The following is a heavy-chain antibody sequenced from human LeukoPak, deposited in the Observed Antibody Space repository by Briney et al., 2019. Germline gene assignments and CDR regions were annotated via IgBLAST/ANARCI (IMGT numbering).Heavy chain of an antibody. Sequence: PSETLSLTCTVSGVSISSSNSYWGWIRQPPGKGLEWIGEIYHSGSTNYNPSLKSRVTISVDKSKNQFSLKLSSVTAADTAVYYCARTTSGYDYLGAYYYYYYMDVWGKGTTVTVSS. CDR3: ARTTSGYDYLGAYYYYYYMDV. V-gene: IGHV4-39*07. J-gene: IGHJ6*03. CDR1: GVSISSSNSY. D-gene: IGHD5-12*01. CDR2: IYHSGST.